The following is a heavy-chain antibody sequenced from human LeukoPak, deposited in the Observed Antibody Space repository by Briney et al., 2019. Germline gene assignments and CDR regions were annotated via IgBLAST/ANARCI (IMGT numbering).Heavy chain of an antibody. Sequence: SETLSLTCAVYGGSFSGYYWSWIRQPPGKGLEWIGEINHSGSTNYNPSLKSRVTISVDTSKNQFSLKLSSVTAADTAVYYCARAPPPIVATNQLDYWGQGTLVTVSS. CDR2: INHSGST. CDR1: GGSFSGYY. D-gene: IGHD5-12*01. V-gene: IGHV4-34*01. CDR3: ARAPPPIVATNQLDY. J-gene: IGHJ4*02.